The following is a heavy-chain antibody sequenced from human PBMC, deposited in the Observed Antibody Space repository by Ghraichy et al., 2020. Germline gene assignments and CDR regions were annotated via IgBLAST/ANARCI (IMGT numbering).Heavy chain of an antibody. CDR3: ARDSYSSSWYPFDY. CDR2: ICSSSSTI. Sequence: GGSLRLSCAASGFTFSSYGMNWVRQAPGKGLEWVSYICSSSSTIYYADSVKGRFTISRDNAKNSLYLQMNSLRAEDTAVYYCARDSYSSSWYPFDYWGQGTLVTVSS. D-gene: IGHD6-13*01. V-gene: IGHV3-48*01. CDR1: GFTFSSYG. J-gene: IGHJ4*02.